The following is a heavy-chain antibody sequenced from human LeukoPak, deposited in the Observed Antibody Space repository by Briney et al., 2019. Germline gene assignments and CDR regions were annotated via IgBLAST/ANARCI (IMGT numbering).Heavy chain of an antibody. J-gene: IGHJ6*03. Sequence: GGSLRLSCAASGFTFSSYEMNWVRQAPGKGLEWVSYISSSGSTIYYADSVKGRLTISRDNAKNSLYLQMNSLRAEDTAVYYCAALKVPAPMGVWGKGTTVTVSS. CDR3: AALKVPAPMGV. CDR2: ISSSGSTI. CDR1: GFTFSSYE. D-gene: IGHD2-2*01. V-gene: IGHV3-48*03.